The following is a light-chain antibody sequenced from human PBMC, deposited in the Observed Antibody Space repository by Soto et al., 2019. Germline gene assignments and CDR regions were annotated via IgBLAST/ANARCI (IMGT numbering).Light chain of an antibody. CDR3: SSYAGRNNYV. CDR2: GVT. J-gene: IGLJ1*01. V-gene: IGLV2-8*01. CDR1: SSDVGGYNY. Sequence: QSALTQPPSASGSPGQSVTISCTGTSSDVGGYNYVSWYQQHPGKAPKLMIYGVTKRPSGVPDRFSGSKSGNTASLTVSGLHAEDEAYYYCSSYAGRNNYVFGTGTKLTVL.